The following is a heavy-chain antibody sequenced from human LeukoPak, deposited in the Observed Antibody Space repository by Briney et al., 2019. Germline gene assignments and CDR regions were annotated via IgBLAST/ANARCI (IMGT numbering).Heavy chain of an antibody. CDR1: GFTFSSYA. D-gene: IGHD3-10*01. V-gene: IGHV3-23*01. J-gene: IGHJ6*02. Sequence: GVPLRLSCAASGFTFSSYAMSWVPQAPGKGLEGVSAISGSGGSAYYADSVKGRFTISRDNSKNTLYLQMNSLRAEDTAVYYCAKGFGLGGMDVWGQGTTVTVSS. CDR2: ISGSGGSA. CDR3: AKGFGLGGMDV.